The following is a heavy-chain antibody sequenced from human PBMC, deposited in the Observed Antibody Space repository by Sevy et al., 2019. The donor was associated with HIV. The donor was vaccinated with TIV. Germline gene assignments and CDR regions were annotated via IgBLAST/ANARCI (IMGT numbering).Heavy chain of an antibody. V-gene: IGHV3-23*01. J-gene: IGHJ6*03. Sequence: GSLRLSCAVSGFSFDSYGMTWVRQAPGKGLEWVSGISGSGTRTYYADSVKGRFSISRDNSKNRLYLQMNSLRSEDTAMYYWAKGGGGHYDPDEIGYYFYYYNMDVWGKGTTVTVSS. CDR3: AKGGGGHYDPDEIGYYFYYYNMDV. CDR2: ISGSGTRT. D-gene: IGHD3-22*01. CDR1: GFSFDSYG.